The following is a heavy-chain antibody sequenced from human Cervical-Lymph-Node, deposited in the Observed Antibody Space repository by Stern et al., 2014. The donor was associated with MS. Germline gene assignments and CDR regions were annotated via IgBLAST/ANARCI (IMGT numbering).Heavy chain of an antibody. CDR2: IDADTGNT. V-gene: IGHV1-3*01. CDR1: GYTFSTYA. D-gene: IGHD6-19*01. Sequence: VQLVQSGAEVKRPGASVKVSCKASGYTFSTYAIHWVRQAPGQGLEWMALIDADTGNTRFSQKFQDRVTITRDISATTAYMELSSLRSEDTAVYYCARLAVAGTYWGQGTLVTVSS. J-gene: IGHJ4*02. CDR3: ARLAVAGTY.